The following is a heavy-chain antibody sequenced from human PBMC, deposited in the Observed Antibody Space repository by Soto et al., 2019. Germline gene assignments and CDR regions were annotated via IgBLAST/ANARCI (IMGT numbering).Heavy chain of an antibody. D-gene: IGHD3-9*01. Sequence: SVKVSCKASGGTFSSYAISWVRQAPGQGLEWMGGIIPIFGTANYAQKFQGRVTITADESTSTAYMELSSLRSEDTAVYYCASFLYYDILTGYPRYYYYGMDVWGQGTTVTVSS. V-gene: IGHV1-69*13. CDR3: ASFLYYDILTGYPRYYYYGMDV. J-gene: IGHJ6*02. CDR2: IIPIFGTA. CDR1: GGTFSSYA.